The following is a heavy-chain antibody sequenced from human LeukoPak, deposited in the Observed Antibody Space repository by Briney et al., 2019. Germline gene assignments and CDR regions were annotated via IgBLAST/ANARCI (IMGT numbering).Heavy chain of an antibody. CDR3: ARVSEDSSGYYYFDY. CDR1: GFTFSSYW. CDR2: IHSDGSST. V-gene: IGHV3-74*01. Sequence: GGSLRLSCAASGFTFSSYWMHWVRQAPGKGLVWVSRIHSDGSSTNYADSVKGRFTISRDNAKNTLYLQMNSLRAEDTAVYYCARVSEDSSGYYYFDYWGQGTLVTVSS. J-gene: IGHJ4*02. D-gene: IGHD3-22*01.